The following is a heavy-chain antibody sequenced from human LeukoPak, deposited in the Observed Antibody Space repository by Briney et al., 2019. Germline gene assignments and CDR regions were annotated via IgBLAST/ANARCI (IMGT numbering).Heavy chain of an antibody. Sequence: GGSLRLSCATSGFTFSSYAMSWVRQAPGKGLEWVSTISLSGGVTFYSDSVRGRFTISRDYSKDTLFLQMNSLRAEDTALYYCAKAHVPTMIRGVVSSDWGQGTLVTVS. V-gene: IGHV3-23*01. D-gene: IGHD3-10*01. CDR1: GFTFSSYA. CDR2: ISLSGGVT. CDR3: AKAHVPTMIRGVVSSD. J-gene: IGHJ4*02.